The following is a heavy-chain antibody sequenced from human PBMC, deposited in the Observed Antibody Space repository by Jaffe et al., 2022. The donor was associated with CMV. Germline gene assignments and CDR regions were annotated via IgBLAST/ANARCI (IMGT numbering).Heavy chain of an antibody. CDR2: VHYTGST. D-gene: IGHD6-19*01. CDR3: ARHYSSDWYYGGDRDAFDL. Sequence: QVQLQESGPGLVKPSETLSLTCTVSGDSVSSYYWSWIRQPPGKGLEWIGYVHYTGSTNYNPSLKSRVTILLESSKNQISLNLSSVTAADTAVFYCARHYSSDWYYGGDRDAFDLWGQGTMVIVSS. V-gene: IGHV4-59*08. J-gene: IGHJ3*01. CDR1: GDSVSSYY.